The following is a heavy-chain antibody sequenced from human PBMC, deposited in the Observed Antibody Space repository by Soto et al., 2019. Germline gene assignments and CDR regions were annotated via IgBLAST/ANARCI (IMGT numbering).Heavy chain of an antibody. CDR1: GYTFASYA. Sequence: QVQLVQSGAEVKKPGASVKVSCKASGYTFASYAISWMRQAPGQGLEWMGWISAYNGNTNYAQRLQDRVTMTTDTSTSTAYMELSILRSDYTAVYYCARDPPPPVYWGQGILVIVSS. CDR2: ISAYNGNT. J-gene: IGHJ4*02. V-gene: IGHV1-18*01. CDR3: ARDPPPPVY.